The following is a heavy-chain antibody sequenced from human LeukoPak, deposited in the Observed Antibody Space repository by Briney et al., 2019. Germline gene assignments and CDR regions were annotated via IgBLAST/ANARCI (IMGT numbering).Heavy chain of an antibody. CDR3: AREHSSSWSPKENYYYYGMDV. Sequence: PGGSLRLSCAASGFTVSSNYMSWVRQAPGKGLEWVSVIYSGGSTYYADSVKGRFTISRDNSKNTLYLQMNSLRAEDTAVYYSAREHSSSWSPKENYYYYGMDVWGQGTTVTVSS. D-gene: IGHD6-13*01. CDR1: GFTVSSNY. CDR2: IYSGGST. V-gene: IGHV3-66*01. J-gene: IGHJ6*02.